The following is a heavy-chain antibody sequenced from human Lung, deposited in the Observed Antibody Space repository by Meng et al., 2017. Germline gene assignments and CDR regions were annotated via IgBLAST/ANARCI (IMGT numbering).Heavy chain of an antibody. CDR2: IYYSGAT. CDR1: VGSISSSSNY. V-gene: IGHV4-39*01. D-gene: IGHD3-16*01. CDR3: ARRVHDGRHYHYFDY. Sequence: QLQLQESGPGLVSPSETLSLTCTISVGSISSSSNYWDWIRQPPGKRLEWMGSIYYSGATYYNPSLKSRVTMSVDTSKNQFSLRLSSVTAADTAVFYCARRVHDGRHYHYFDYWGQGALVTVLL. J-gene: IGHJ4*02.